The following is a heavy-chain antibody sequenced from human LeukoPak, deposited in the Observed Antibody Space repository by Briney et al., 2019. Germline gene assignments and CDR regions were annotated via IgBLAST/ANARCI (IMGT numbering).Heavy chain of an antibody. Sequence: QSGGSLRLSCATSGFILNNYDPHWVRQAPGKGLEWLATISRDGKRQFYTDSVKGRFTISRDDSRNTLYLQMNSLRPEDTAVYYCARDRLNRAYCGNDCYSAAFDYWGQGTLVTVSS. CDR3: ARDRLNRAYCGNDCYSAAFDY. V-gene: IGHV3-30*03. D-gene: IGHD2-21*02. CDR2: ISRDGKRQ. J-gene: IGHJ4*02. CDR1: GFILNNYD.